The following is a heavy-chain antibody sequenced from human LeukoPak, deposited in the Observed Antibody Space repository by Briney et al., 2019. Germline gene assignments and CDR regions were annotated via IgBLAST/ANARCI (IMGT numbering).Heavy chain of an antibody. CDR1: GYTFTSYY. CDR3: ARRRGEGGIVGADY. Sequence: ASVTVSFKGSGYTFTSYYMHWVRQAPGQGLEWMGIINPSGGSTSYAQKFQGRVTMTRDKAISTAYLQWRSLKPSDPAMYYCARRRGEGGIVGADYWGQGTLVTVSS. J-gene: IGHJ4*02. D-gene: IGHD1-26*01. CDR2: INPSGGST. V-gene: IGHV1-46*01.